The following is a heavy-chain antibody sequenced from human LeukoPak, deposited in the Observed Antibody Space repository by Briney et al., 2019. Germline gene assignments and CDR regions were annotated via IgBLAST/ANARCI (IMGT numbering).Heavy chain of an antibody. J-gene: IGHJ4*02. CDR2: IYPGDSDT. CDR1: GYSFTSYW. V-gene: IGHV5-51*01. Sequence: GESLKISCKGSGYSFTSYWIGWVRQMPGKGLEWMGIIYPGDSDTRYSPSFQGQVTISADKSISTAYLQWSSLKASDTAMYYCARRHPERAVAGPFDYWGQGTLVTVSS. D-gene: IGHD6-19*01. CDR3: ARRHPERAVAGPFDY.